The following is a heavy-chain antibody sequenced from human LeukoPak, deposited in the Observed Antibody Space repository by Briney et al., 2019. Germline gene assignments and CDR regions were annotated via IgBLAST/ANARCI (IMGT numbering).Heavy chain of an antibody. CDR1: GFTFRSYE. CDR3: ATGDGVATRYYSGLAV. D-gene: IGHD5-12*01. V-gene: IGHV3-48*03. Sequence: GGSLRLSCEASGFTFRSYEMNWVRQAPGKGLEWVSYISGDGRTMYYADSVKGRFTISRDSGTNSLYLQMNSLRAEDTAVYYCATGDGVATRYYSGLAVWGQGTTVTVSS. CDR2: ISGDGRTM. J-gene: IGHJ6*02.